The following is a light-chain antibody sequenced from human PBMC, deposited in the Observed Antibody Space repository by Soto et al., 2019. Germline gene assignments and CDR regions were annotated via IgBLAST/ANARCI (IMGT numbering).Light chain of an antibody. CDR2: KSS. J-gene: IGKJ2*01. CDR3: MQATQSST. CDR1: QSLVHSDGNTY. Sequence: IVLTQTPLSSPVTLGQPASISCRSSQSLVHSDGNTYFNWLQQRPGQPPRLIIYKSSKRFPGVPDGFSGSGSGTDFTLKLSRVEAEDDGVYYCMQATQSSTFGQGTKLSIK. V-gene: IGKV2-24*01.